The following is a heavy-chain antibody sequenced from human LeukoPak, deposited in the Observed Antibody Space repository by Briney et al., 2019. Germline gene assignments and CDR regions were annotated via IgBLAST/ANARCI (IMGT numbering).Heavy chain of an antibody. D-gene: IGHD6-25*01. CDR1: GYTFTKYH. J-gene: IGHJ4*02. V-gene: IGHV1-8*03. CDR2: INPNSGDR. Sequence: GASVKVSCTASGYTFTKYHINWVRQATGQGLEWMGWINPNSGDRGYAQKFQGRVTITRDTSITTAYMDLSSLRSEDTAVYFCARTTSFTAAGYDYWGQGTLVTVSS. CDR3: ARTTSFTAAGYDY.